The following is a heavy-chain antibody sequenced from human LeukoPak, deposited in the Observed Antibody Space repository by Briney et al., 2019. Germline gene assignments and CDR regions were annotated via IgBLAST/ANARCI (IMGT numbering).Heavy chain of an antibody. V-gene: IGHV3-30-3*01. CDR3: ARDHVVAARHNYYYGMDV. CDR2: MSYDGSNK. Sequence: GGSLRLSCAASGFTFSSYAMHWVRQAPGKGLEWVAVMSYDGSNKYYADSVKGRFTISRDNSKNTLYLQMNSLRAEDTAVYYCARDHVVAARHNYYYGMDVWGQGTTVTVSS. J-gene: IGHJ6*02. CDR1: GFTFSSYA. D-gene: IGHD6-6*01.